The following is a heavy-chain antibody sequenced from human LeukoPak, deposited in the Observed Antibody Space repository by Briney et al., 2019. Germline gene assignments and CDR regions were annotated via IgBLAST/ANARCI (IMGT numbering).Heavy chain of an antibody. CDR3: ARGGFVEGWPYYYYYYMDV. V-gene: IGHV1-69*01. D-gene: IGHD6-19*01. J-gene: IGHJ6*03. CDR2: IIPIFGTA. CDR1: GGTFSSYA. Sequence: VASVKVSCKASGGTFSSYAISWVRQAPGQGLEWMGGIIPIFGTANYAQKFQGRVTITADESTSTAYMELSSLRSEDTAVYYCARGGFVEGWPYYYYYYMDVWGKGTTVTISS.